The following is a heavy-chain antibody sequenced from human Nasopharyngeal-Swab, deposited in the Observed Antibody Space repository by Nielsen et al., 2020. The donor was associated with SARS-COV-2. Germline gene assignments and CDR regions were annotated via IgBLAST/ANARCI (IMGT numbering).Heavy chain of an antibody. Sequence: WIRQRPGKGLEWVSAISGSGGSTYYADPVKGRFTISRDNSKNTLYLQMNSLRAEDTAVYYCAKDETYYYFWSGYFRWFDPWGQGTLVTVSS. J-gene: IGHJ5*02. D-gene: IGHD3-3*01. V-gene: IGHV3-23*01. CDR3: AKDETYYYFWSGYFRWFDP. CDR2: ISGSGGST.